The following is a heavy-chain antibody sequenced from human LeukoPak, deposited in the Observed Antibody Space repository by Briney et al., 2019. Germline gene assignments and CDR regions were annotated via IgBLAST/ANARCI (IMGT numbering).Heavy chain of an antibody. D-gene: IGHD6-13*01. Sequence: GASVKVSCKTSGYTFTNYYMHWVRQAPGQGLERMGIINPSSGTTSFAQKFQGRVTMTRDTSTSTLYMQLSSLRSEDTAVYYCARGPAGTNYYFYGMDVWGQGTTVTVSS. J-gene: IGHJ6*02. CDR1: GYTFTNYY. CDR2: INPSSGTT. V-gene: IGHV1-46*01. CDR3: ARGPAGTNYYFYGMDV.